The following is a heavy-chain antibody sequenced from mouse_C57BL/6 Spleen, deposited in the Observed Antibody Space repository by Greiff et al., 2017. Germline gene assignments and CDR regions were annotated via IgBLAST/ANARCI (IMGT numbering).Heavy chain of an antibody. CDR3: TNLHYYGIGYVWKRNY. CDR2: IDPETGGT. J-gene: IGHJ2*01. V-gene: IGHV1-15*01. D-gene: IGHD1-1*01. CDR1: GYTFTDYE. Sequence: VKLQESGAELVRPGASVTLSCKASGYTFTDYELHWVKQTPVHGLEWIGAIDPETGGTAYNQKFRGKAILTADKSSRTAYMELRSLTSVDSADYYCTNLHYYGIGYVWKRNYWGQGTTLTVSS.